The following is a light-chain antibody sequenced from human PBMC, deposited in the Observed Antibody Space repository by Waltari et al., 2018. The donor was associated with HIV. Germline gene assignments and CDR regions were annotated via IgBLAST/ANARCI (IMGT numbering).Light chain of an antibody. CDR2: GAS. CDR3: QQYADSPYT. V-gene: IGKV3-20*01. J-gene: IGKJ2*01. Sequence: EIVLTQSPGTLSLSPGERATLSCRASQSISKTYLAWYQHKRGQAPRLLFYGASTRATGIPDRFSGSGSGTEFTLTINRLEPEDFAVYYCQQYADSPYTFGQGTKLDI. CDR1: QSISKTY.